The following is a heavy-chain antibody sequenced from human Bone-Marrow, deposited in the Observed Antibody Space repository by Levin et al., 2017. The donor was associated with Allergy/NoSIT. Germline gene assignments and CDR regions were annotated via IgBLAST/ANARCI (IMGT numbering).Heavy chain of an antibody. Sequence: GESLKISCSASGFTFSDYYMSWIRQAPGKGLEWIADINSSGKTIYYADSVEGRFTISRDNAKNSLYLQMTNLRADDTALYYCARDGHFDWLPTDFWGQGTLVAVSS. CDR3: ARDGHFDWLPTDF. CDR1: GFTFSDYY. CDR2: INSSGKTI. V-gene: IGHV3-11*01. J-gene: IGHJ4*02. D-gene: IGHD3-9*01.